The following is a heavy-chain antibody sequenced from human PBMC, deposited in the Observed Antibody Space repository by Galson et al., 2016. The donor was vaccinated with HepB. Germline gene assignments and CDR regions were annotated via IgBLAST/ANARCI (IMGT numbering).Heavy chain of an antibody. Sequence: SLRLSCAASGFSFSDYAMCRVRQAPGKGLEWVSSITPRGTTAFYADSVKGRFTFSRDNSKNTLFLQMNSLRGDDTAIYYCAKEVWWSLYSWGLGTLVTVSS. D-gene: IGHD2-8*02. CDR2: ITPRGTTA. J-gene: IGHJ4*02. CDR3: AKEVWWSLYS. V-gene: IGHV3-23*01. CDR1: GFSFSDYA.